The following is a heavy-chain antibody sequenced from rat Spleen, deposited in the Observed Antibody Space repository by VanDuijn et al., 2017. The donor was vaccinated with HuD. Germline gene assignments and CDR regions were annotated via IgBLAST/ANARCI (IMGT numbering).Heavy chain of an antibody. CDR2: IIYDGTYT. J-gene: IGHJ2*01. V-gene: IGHV5-7*01. Sequence: EVQLVESGGGLVQPGRSMKLSCAASGFTFSDYAMAWVRQAPKKGLEWVATIIYDGTYTYYRDSVKGRFTFSRDNAENTVYLQMNSLKSEDTATYYCAKDRDGGYAFDYWGQGVMVTVSS. CDR3: AKDRDGGYAFDY. CDR1: GFTFSDYA. D-gene: IGHD1-11*01.